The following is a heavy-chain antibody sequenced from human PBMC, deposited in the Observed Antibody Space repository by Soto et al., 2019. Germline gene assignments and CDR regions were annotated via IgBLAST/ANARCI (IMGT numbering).Heavy chain of an antibody. CDR3: ASRYCSGGSCYTWFDP. D-gene: IGHD2-15*01. CDR1: GGSVSSGSYY. V-gene: IGHV4-61*01. CDR2: IYYSGST. J-gene: IGHJ5*02. Sequence: QVQLQESGPGLVKPSETLSLTCTVSGGSVSSGSYYWSWIRQPPGKGLEWIGYIYYSGSTNYNPSLKSRVTISVDTSKNQFSLKLSSATAADTAVYYCASRYCSGGSCYTWFDPWGQGTLVTVSS.